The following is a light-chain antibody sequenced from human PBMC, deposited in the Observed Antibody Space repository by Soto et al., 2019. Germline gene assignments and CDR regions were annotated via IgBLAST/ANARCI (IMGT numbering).Light chain of an antibody. J-gene: IGKJ2*01. CDR2: EVS. Sequence: IVVTQTPLSLSVTPGQPASISCKSTQSLLNTNGKTYLCWYVQKPGQPPQLLIYEVSRRFSGVADRFSGSGSGTDFTLRISRVETEDVGVYYCLQGEQVPPTFGQGTKLEIK. CDR3: LQGEQVPPT. CDR1: QSLLNTNGKTY. V-gene: IGKV2-29*03.